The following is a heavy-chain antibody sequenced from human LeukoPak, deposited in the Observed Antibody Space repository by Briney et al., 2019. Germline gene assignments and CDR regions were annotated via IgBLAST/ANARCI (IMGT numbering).Heavy chain of an antibody. V-gene: IGHV4-59*01. CDR2: IYYSGST. CDR3: ARGYNWFDP. Sequence: PSETLSLTCTVSGGSISGYYWSWIRQPPGKGLEWIGYIYYSGSTNYNPSLKSRVTVSVDTSKNQFSLKLSSVTAADTAVYYCARGYNWFDPWGQGTLVTVSS. CDR1: GGSISGYY. J-gene: IGHJ5*02.